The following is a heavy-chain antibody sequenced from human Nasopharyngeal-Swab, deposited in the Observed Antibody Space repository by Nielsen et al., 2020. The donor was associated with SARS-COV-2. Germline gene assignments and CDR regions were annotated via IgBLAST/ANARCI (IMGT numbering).Heavy chain of an antibody. Sequence: GGYLKISCAASGFTFSSYWMSWVRQAPGKGLEWVANIKQDGSEKYYVDSVKGRFTISRDNAKNSLYLQMNSLSAEDTAVYYCAKVYGGSEFDPWGQGTLVTVSS. D-gene: IGHD4-23*01. CDR2: IKQDGSEK. CDR1: GFTFSSYW. CDR3: AKVYGGSEFDP. V-gene: IGHV3-7*01. J-gene: IGHJ5*02.